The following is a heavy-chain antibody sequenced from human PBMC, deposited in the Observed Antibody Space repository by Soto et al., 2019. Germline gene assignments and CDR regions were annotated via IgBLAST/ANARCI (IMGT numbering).Heavy chain of an antibody. D-gene: IGHD5-18*01. J-gene: IGHJ4*02. Sequence: GEDLKLSGKVSGYIFTIYCIGWVRQMAGKGLEWMGIIYPGDSDTRYSPSFQGQVTISADKSISTAYLQWSSLKASDTGIYYCARRTYGDTAVLRKFDYWGQGTLVTVSS. CDR2: IYPGDSDT. CDR3: ARRTYGDTAVLRKFDY. CDR1: GYIFTIYC. V-gene: IGHV5-51*01.